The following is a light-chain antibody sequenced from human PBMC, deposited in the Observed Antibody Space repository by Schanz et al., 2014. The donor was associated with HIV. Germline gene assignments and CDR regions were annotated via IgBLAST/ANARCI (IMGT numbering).Light chain of an antibody. CDR1: QTFRSSY. J-gene: IGKJ2*01. V-gene: IGKV3-20*01. CDR3: QQYGSSPGT. CDR2: GAS. Sequence: EIVMTQSPATLSVSPGERVTLSCRASQTFRSSYLAWYQQKPGQAPSLLLYGASYRATGIPDRFSGSGSGTDFTLTISRLEPEDFAVYYCQQYGSSPGTFGQGTKLEIK.